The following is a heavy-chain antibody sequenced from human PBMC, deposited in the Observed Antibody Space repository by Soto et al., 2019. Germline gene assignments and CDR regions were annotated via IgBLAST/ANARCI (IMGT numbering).Heavy chain of an antibody. Sequence: QVQLQESGPGLVKPSETLSLTCTVSGGSISSYYWSWIRQPPWKGLEWIGYIYYSGSTNYNPSLKSRVTISVDTSKNQFSLKLSSVTAADTAVYYCARHAGYSSGWNAFDIWGQGTMVTVSS. J-gene: IGHJ3*02. CDR2: IYYSGST. CDR1: GGSISSYY. D-gene: IGHD6-19*01. V-gene: IGHV4-59*08. CDR3: ARHAGYSSGWNAFDI.